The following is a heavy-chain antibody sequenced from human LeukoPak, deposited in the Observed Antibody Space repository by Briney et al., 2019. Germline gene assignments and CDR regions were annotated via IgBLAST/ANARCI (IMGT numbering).Heavy chain of an antibody. CDR1: GYRFSNHW. CDR3: AKLPGIMTAAAS. J-gene: IGHJ5*02. D-gene: IGHD1-14*01. V-gene: IGHV5-51*01. Sequence: GESLKISCQGSGYRFSNHWIGWVRQKPGKGLEWMGLIFPDDSDTKYGPSLQGQVTFSVDKSINTAYLQWSRLKASDTAIYYCAKLPGIMTAAASWGQGTLVTVSS. CDR2: IFPDDSDT.